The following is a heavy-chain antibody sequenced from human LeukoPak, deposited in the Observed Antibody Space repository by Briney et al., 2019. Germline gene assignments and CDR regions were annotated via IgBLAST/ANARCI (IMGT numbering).Heavy chain of an antibody. CDR2: INPNSGAT. Sequence: GASVKVSCKASEYTFTDYCLYWVRQAPGQGLEWMGWINPNSGATTYSQKFQGRVTMTRDTSISTAYMELSRLRSDDTAVYYCARAHVYYYYGMGVWGQGTTVTVSS. CDR3: ARAHVYYYYGMGV. CDR1: EYTFTDYC. V-gene: IGHV1-2*02. J-gene: IGHJ6*02.